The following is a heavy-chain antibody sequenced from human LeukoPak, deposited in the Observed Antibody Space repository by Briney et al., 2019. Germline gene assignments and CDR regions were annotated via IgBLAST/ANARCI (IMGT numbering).Heavy chain of an antibody. J-gene: IGHJ6*03. CDR2: IYYRGST. CDR3: ARDNSSARYTYYYYMDV. Sequence: PSETLSLTCTVSGVSISRYYGSWIRQPPGKRREWIGYIYYRGSTNYKPSLKSRVTISVDTSKNQFSLTLSSVTAADTAVYYCARDNSSARYTYYYYMDVWGKGTTVTVSS. V-gene: IGHV4-59*12. CDR1: GVSISRYY. D-gene: IGHD5-12*01.